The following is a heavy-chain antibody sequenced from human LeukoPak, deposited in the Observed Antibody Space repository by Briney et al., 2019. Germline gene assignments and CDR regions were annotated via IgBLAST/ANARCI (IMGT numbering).Heavy chain of an antibody. CDR1: GGSISSSYSY. D-gene: IGHD3-10*01. Sequence: SETLSLTCTVSGGSISSSYSYWGWIRPPPGKGLESIGSIYYSVRTYYNPSLRSGATLSVDTSKNHFPLKLNSVTAADPAVYYCANPSNYYGSATDAFDFWRQGTMVTVSS. CDR3: ANPSNYYGSATDAFDF. V-gene: IGHV4-39*06. CDR2: IYYSVRT. J-gene: IGHJ3*01.